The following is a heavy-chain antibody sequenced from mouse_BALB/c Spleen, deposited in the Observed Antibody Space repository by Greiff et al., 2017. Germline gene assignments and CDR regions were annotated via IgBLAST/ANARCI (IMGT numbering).Heavy chain of an antibody. CDR3: ARAYDSGRFAY. D-gene: IGHD2-4*01. CDR1: GFTFSSYA. J-gene: IGHJ3*01. V-gene: IGHV5-6-5*01. Sequence: EVQVVESGGGLVKPGGSLKLSCAASGFTFSSYAMSWVRQTPEKRLEWVASISSGGSTYYPDSVKGRFTISRDNARNILYLQMSSLRSEDTAMYYCARAYDSGRFAYWGQGTLVTVSA. CDR2: ISSGGST.